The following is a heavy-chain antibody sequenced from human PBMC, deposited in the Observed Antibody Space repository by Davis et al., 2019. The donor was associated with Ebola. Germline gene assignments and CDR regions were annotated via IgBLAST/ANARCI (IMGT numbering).Heavy chain of an antibody. V-gene: IGHV5-51*01. CDR1: GYSFSTYW. Sequence: GESPKTPRKGSGYSFSTYWIGWVRQMPGKGLEWMGIIYPGDSDTRYSPSFQGQVTISVDKSISTAYLQWSSLKASDTAMYYCARHGYSYGTYYYPMDVWGQGTTVTVSS. CDR3: ARHGYSYGTYYYPMDV. CDR2: IYPGDSDT. D-gene: IGHD5-18*01. J-gene: IGHJ6*02.